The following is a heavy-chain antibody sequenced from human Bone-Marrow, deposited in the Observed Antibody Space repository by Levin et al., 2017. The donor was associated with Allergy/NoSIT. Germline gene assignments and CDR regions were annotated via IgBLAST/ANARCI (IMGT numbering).Heavy chain of an antibody. CDR1: GFIFKRYA. CDR2: ISGTGRHI. Sequence: SCAASGFIFKRYAMNWVRQAPGKGLEWVSSISGTGRHIYLADSLKGRFTISRDNAKNSLSLQMNNLRVEDTAVFYCAKDEGPFSSSFAFDCWGQGALVTVS. D-gene: IGHD2-2*01. V-gene: IGHV3-21*01. CDR3: AKDEGPFSSSFAFDC. J-gene: IGHJ4*02.